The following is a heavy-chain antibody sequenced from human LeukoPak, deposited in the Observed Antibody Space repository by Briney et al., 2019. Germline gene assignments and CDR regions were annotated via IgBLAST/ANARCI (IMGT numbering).Heavy chain of an antibody. J-gene: IGHJ4*02. D-gene: IGHD2-15*01. V-gene: IGHV3-7*01. Sequence: GGSLRLSCAASGFTFSSYWMSWVRQAPGKGLEWVANIKQDGSEKYYVASVEGRFTISRDNAKNSLYLQINSMRAEDTAVYYCARVSVVVVAASDYFDYWGQGTLVTVSS. CDR1: GFTFSSYW. CDR3: ARVSVVVVAASDYFDY. CDR2: IKQDGSEK.